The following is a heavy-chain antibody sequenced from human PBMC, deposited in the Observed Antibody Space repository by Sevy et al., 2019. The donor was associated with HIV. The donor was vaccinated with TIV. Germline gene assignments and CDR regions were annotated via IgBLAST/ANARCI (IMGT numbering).Heavy chain of an antibody. V-gene: IGHV3-30*03. CDR1: GFTFSSYA. CDR2: ISYDGNNK. D-gene: IGHD3-16*01. CDR3: ARDGSSGGLFLKDYCYFGIDV. Sequence: GGSLRLSCAASGFTFSSYAMHWVRQAPGKGLEWVAVISYDGNNKYADSVKGRFTNSRDNSKNTLYLQMNSLRAEDTAAYYCARDGSSGGLFLKDYCYFGIDVWGQGTTVTVSS. J-gene: IGHJ6*02.